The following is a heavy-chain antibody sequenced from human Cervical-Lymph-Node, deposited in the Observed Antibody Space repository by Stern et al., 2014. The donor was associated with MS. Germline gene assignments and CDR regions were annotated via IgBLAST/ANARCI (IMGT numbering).Heavy chain of an antibody. Sequence: EVHLVESGPEVKGPGESLKISCQASGYTFTSYWIGWVRQMPGKGLEWIAIIFPGGSDIRSSPSFQGQVTISADKPSSTAYLQWNNLKASDTAIYYCARQRYFDYWGQGTLVTVSS. CDR2: IFPGGSDI. CDR1: GYTFTSYW. CDR3: ARQRYFDY. V-gene: IGHV5-51*01. J-gene: IGHJ4*02.